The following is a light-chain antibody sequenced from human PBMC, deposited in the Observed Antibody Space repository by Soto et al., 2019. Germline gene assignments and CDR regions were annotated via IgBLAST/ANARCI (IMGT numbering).Light chain of an antibody. V-gene: IGKV1-5*03. J-gene: IGKJ1*01. CDR2: KAS. Sequence: DIQMTQSPSTLSASVGDRVTITCRASQSISSWLAWYQQKPGKAPKLLIYKASSLEGGVPSRFSGSGSGTEFTLTISSLQPDDFATYYCQQYNSYSWTFGQGTKGGYQ. CDR3: QQYNSYSWT. CDR1: QSISSW.